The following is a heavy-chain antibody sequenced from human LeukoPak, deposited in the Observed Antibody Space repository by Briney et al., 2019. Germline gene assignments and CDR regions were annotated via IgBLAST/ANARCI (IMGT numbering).Heavy chain of an antibody. V-gene: IGHV4-59*11. Sequence: SETLSLTCTVSGGSISSHYWSWIRQPPGKGLEWIGYIYYSGTTNYNPSLKSRVTISVDTSKNQFSLKLSSVTAADTAVYYCARGVYIAAAQYGYWGQGALVTVSS. D-gene: IGHD6-13*01. CDR2: IYYSGTT. CDR3: ARGVYIAAAQYGY. J-gene: IGHJ4*02. CDR1: GGSISSHY.